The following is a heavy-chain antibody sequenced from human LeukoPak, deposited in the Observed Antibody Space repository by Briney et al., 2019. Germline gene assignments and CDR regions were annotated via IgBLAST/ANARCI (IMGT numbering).Heavy chain of an antibody. Sequence: SETLSLTCTVSGGSISSYYWSWIRQPAGKGLEWIGRIYTSGSTNYNPSLKSRVTISVDKSKNQFSLTLSSVTAADTAVYYCARGDIVVVPAAKVSNYYYMDVWGKGTTVTVSS. D-gene: IGHD2-2*01. CDR3: ARGDIVVVPAAKVSNYYYMDV. CDR1: GGSISSYY. V-gene: IGHV4-4*07. CDR2: IYTSGST. J-gene: IGHJ6*03.